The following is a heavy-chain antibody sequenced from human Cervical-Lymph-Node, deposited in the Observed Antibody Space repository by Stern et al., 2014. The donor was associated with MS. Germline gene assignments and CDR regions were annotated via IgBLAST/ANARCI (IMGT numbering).Heavy chain of an antibody. CDR3: ARAHPLGAAAASFDC. CDR1: GYTFTTYG. V-gene: IGHV1-18*04. CDR2: ISAYNGNT. Sequence: QVQLVESGAEVKKPGASVKVSCKASGYTFTTYGISWGRQAPGQGLEWMGWISAYNGNTQYAQKIQGRVTLTTDTSTSTAYMELRSLRSDDTAVYYCARAHPLGAAAASFDCWGQGTLVTVSS. D-gene: IGHD6-13*01. J-gene: IGHJ4*02.